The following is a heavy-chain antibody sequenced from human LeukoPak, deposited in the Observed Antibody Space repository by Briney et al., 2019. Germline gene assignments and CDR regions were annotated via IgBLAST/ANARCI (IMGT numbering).Heavy chain of an antibody. Sequence: SGGSLRLPCAASGFTFSSYWMSWVRQAPGKGLEWVSAVYSGGSTFYADSVKGRFTISRDNSKNTLYLQISSLRAEDTAVYYCALLGAAGREYFQHWGQGTLVTVSS. CDR3: ALLGAAGREYFQH. D-gene: IGHD6-13*01. CDR2: VYSGGST. CDR1: GFTFSSYW. V-gene: IGHV3-53*01. J-gene: IGHJ1*01.